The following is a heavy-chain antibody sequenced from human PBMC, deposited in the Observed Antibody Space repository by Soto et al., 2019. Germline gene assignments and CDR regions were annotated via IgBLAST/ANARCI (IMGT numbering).Heavy chain of an antibody. CDR3: ARGAAAGTPGFDY. CDR1: GFTLRSNR. J-gene: IGHJ4*02. V-gene: IGHV3-21*01. Sequence: EVQLVESGGGLVKPGGSLSPSCAPPGFTLRSNRMTWVRQPQGKGLEWVSSISSSSSYIYYADSVKGRFTISRDNAKNSLYLQMNSLRAEDTAVYYCARGAAAGTPGFDYWGQGTLVTVSS. D-gene: IGHD6-13*01. CDR2: ISSSSSYI.